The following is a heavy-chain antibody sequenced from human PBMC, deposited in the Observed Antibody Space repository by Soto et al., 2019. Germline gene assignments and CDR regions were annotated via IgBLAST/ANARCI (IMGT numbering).Heavy chain of an antibody. V-gene: IGHV3-48*01. CDR1: GFTFSTYS. D-gene: IGHD2-15*01. Sequence: EVHLVESGGDLVQPGGSLRLSCAASGFTFSTYSMNWVRLAPGKGLEWISYISSGSTTIYYADSVRGRFNISRDNAKNSLYLQMNSLRAEDTAVYYCAREPYCSGGSCYSFSREYYYYMDVWGKGTTVTVSS. CDR3: AREPYCSGGSCYSFSREYYYYMDV. CDR2: ISSGSTTI. J-gene: IGHJ6*03.